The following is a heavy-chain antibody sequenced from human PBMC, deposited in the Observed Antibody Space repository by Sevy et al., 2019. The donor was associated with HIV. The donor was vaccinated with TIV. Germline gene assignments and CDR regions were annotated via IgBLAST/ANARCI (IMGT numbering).Heavy chain of an antibody. J-gene: IGHJ4*02. V-gene: IGHV4-59*01. CDR2: IYYSGST. CDR1: GGSISSYY. CDR3: ARSPALVPYYFDY. D-gene: IGHD6-13*01. Sequence: SETLSLTCTVSGGSISSYYWSWIRQPPGKGLEWIGYIYYSGSTNYNPPLKSRVTISVDTSKNQFSLKLSSVTAADTAVYYCARSPALVPYYFDYWGQGTLVTVSS.